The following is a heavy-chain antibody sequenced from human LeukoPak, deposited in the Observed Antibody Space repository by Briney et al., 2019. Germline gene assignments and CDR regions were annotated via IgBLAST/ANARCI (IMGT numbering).Heavy chain of an antibody. V-gene: IGHV3-7*01. D-gene: IGHD6-19*01. CDR2: IKQDGSEK. Sequence: PGGSLRLSCAASGFTFSSYGMSWVRQAPGKGLEWVANIKQDGSEKYYVDSVKGRFTISRDNAKNSLYLQMNSLRAEDTAVYYCVRDWGYDSSGYWQKYFDTWGQGTLVTVSS. CDR1: GFTFSSYG. CDR3: VRDWGYDSSGYWQKYFDT. J-gene: IGHJ4*02.